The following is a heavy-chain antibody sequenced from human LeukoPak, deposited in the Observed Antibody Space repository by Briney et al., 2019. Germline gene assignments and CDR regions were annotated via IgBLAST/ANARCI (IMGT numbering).Heavy chain of an antibody. CDR1: GFTFSNAW. J-gene: IGHJ4*02. CDR3: TRGLWFGESKFDY. CDR2: IKSKTDGGTT. V-gene: IGHV3-15*01. D-gene: IGHD3-10*01. Sequence: PGGSLRLSCAASGFTFSNAWMSWVRQAPGKGLVWVGRIKSKTDGGTTDYAAPVKGRFTISRDDSKNTLYLQMNSLKTEDTAVYYCTRGLWFGESKFDYWGQGTLVTVSS.